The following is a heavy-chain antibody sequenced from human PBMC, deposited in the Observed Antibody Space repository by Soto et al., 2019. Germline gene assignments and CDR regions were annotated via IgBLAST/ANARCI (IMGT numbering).Heavy chain of an antibody. V-gene: IGHV3-23*01. CDR1: GFTFSGYA. CDR3: AKIQERAGVTVVGSGYYGMDV. Sequence: GGSLRLSCAASGFTFSGYAMTWVRQPPGKGLEWVSGISGGGSSTYHADSVKGRFTISRDNSKNTLYLQMNSLRAEDTAVYYCAKIQERAGVTVVGSGYYGMDVWGQGTTVTVSS. J-gene: IGHJ6*02. CDR2: ISGGGSST. D-gene: IGHD2-15*01.